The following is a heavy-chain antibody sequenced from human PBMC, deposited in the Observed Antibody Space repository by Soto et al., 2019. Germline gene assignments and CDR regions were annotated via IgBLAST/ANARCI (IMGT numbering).Heavy chain of an antibody. CDR3: AKGAVAGTPTSYYYYGMDV. CDR1: GGTFRTYA. Sequence: QVQLLQSGAEVKKPGSSVRVSCEASGGTFRTYAISWVRQAPGQGLEWMGEIIPIFGTVNYAQKFQGRVTNTADESTTTVYMGLRSLRSEDTGVYYCAKGAVAGTPTSYYYYGMDVWGQGTTVTVSS. D-gene: IGHD6-19*01. J-gene: IGHJ6*02. V-gene: IGHV1-69*12. CDR2: IIPIFGTV.